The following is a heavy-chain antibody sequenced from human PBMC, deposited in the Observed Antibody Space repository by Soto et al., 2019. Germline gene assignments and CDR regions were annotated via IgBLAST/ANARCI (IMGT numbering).Heavy chain of an antibody. V-gene: IGHV3-23*01. CDR2: ISGSGGST. CDR1: AFTFSSYA. CDR3: AKDDYDILTGPASGPFYYYYMDV. D-gene: IGHD3-9*01. J-gene: IGHJ6*03. Sequence: EVQLLESGGGLVQPGGSLRLSCAVSAFTFSSYAVSWVRQPPGKGLEWVSAISGSGGSTYYADSVRGRFTISRDNSKNTLYLQMNSLRAEDTAVYYCAKDDYDILTGPASGPFYYYYMDVWGKGTTVTVSS.